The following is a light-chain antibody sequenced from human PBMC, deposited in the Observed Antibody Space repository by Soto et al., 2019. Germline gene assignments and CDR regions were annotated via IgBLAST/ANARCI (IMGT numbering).Light chain of an antibody. V-gene: IGKV3-20*01. Sequence: EIVLTQSPGTLSLSPGERATLSCRASQSVSSSFLAWYQQKPGQAPRLLIYGASSRATGIADRFSGSVSGTDFTLTISRLEPEDFAVYYCQQYDRSPWTFGQGTKVEIK. CDR3: QQYDRSPWT. CDR2: GAS. J-gene: IGKJ1*01. CDR1: QSVSSSF.